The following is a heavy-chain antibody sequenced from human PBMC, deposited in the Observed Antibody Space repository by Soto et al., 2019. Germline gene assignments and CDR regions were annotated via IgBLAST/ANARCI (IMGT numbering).Heavy chain of an antibody. Sequence: GGSLRLSCAASGFTFSSYAMHWVRQAPGKGLERVAVISYDGSNKYYADSVKGRFTISRDNSKNTLYLQMNSLRAEDTAVYYCARALYSSSWLPYYYYGMDVWGQGTTVTVSS. CDR3: ARALYSSSWLPYYYYGMDV. J-gene: IGHJ6*02. CDR1: GFTFSSYA. CDR2: ISYDGSNK. D-gene: IGHD6-13*01. V-gene: IGHV3-30-3*01.